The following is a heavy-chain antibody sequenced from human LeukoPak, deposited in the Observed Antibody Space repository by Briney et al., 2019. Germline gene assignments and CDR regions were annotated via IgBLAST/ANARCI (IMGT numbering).Heavy chain of an antibody. Sequence: ASVKVSCKASGGTFSSYAISWVRQAPGQGLEWMGRIIPIFGTANYAQKFQGRVTITTDESRSTAYMELSSLRSEDTAVYYCARDRMITFGGVTQYFDYWGQGTLVTVSS. CDR3: ARDRMITFGGVTQYFDY. CDR1: GGTFSSYA. V-gene: IGHV1-69*05. CDR2: IIPIFGTA. D-gene: IGHD3-16*01. J-gene: IGHJ4*02.